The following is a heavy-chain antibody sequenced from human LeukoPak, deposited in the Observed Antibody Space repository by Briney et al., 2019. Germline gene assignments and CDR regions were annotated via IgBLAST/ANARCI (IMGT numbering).Heavy chain of an antibody. CDR3: ARGGCSGGSCYSDDY. CDR1: GYTFTGYY. D-gene: IGHD2-15*01. V-gene: IGHV1-2*02. J-gene: IGHJ4*02. CDR2: INPNSGGT. Sequence: ASVKVSCKASGYTFTGYYMHWVRQAPGQELEWMGWINPNSGGTNYAQKFQGRVTMTRDTSISTAYMELSRLRSDDTAVYYCARGGCSGGSCYSDDYWGQGTLVTVSS.